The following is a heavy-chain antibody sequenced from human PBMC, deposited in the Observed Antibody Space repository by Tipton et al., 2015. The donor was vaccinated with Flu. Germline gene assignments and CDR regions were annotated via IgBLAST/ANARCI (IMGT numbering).Heavy chain of an antibody. D-gene: IGHD5-24*01. V-gene: IGHV4-34*01. Sequence: TLSLTCAVYGGSFSGYYWSWIRQPPGKGLEWIGEINHSGSTNYNPSLKSRVTISVDTSKNQFPLKLSSVTAADTAVYYCARPMGRDGHDGFDPWGQGTLVTVSS. CDR2: INHSGST. CDR1: GGSFSGYY. CDR3: ARPMGRDGHDGFDP. J-gene: IGHJ5*02.